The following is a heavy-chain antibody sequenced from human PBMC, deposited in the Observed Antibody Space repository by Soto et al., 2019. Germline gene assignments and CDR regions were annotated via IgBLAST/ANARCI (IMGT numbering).Heavy chain of an antibody. D-gene: IGHD3-22*01. CDR3: TRYYYESSGYYVY. J-gene: IGHJ4*02. Sequence: EGRLEESGGGLAESGRSLRLSCTGSGFNFANYALTWVRQAPGKGLEWVGFIRGETNGGTADYAASLKGRITISRDDSKSIAYLEINSLQTEDTAVYYCTRYYYESSGYYVYWGQGTLVTVSS. CDR1: GFNFANYA. CDR2: IRGETNGGTA. V-gene: IGHV3-49*04.